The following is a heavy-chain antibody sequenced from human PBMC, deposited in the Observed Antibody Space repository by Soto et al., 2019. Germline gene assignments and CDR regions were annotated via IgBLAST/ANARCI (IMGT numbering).Heavy chain of an antibody. V-gene: IGHV1-2*04. CDR3: ARDSRTHPQQWLVGGGFDY. Sequence: QVQLVQSGAEVKKPGASVKVSCKASGYTFTGYYMHWVRQAPGQGLEWMGWINPNSGDTNYAQKFQGWVTMTRDTSISTAYMELSRLRSDDTAVYYCARDSRTHPQQWLVGGGFDYWGQGTLVTVSS. CDR1: GYTFTGYY. CDR2: INPNSGDT. J-gene: IGHJ4*02. D-gene: IGHD6-19*01.